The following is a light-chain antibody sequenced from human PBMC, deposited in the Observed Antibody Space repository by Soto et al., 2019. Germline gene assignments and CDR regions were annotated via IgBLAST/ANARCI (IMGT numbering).Light chain of an antibody. J-gene: IGLJ1*01. CDR2: DVS. V-gene: IGLV2-11*01. Sequence: QSVLTQPRSVSGSPGQSVTISCTGTSSDVGGYNYVSWYQQHPGKAPKLMIYDVSKRPSGVPDRFSGSKSGNTASLTISGLQAEDEADYYCCSYAGSYTSNYVFGTGKKVTVL. CDR3: CSYAGSYTSNYV. CDR1: SSDVGGYNY.